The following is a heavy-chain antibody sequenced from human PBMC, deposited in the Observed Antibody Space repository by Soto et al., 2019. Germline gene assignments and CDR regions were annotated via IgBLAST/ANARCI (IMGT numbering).Heavy chain of an antibody. CDR2: VYYRGRS. Sequence: PSETLSLTCTVSGGSVTNSSYYFCCIRQSPWKGLELIGSVYYRGRSYSKSSVKSRVTISVDTSKNRFSLSLNSVTASDTAVYFCVSQRTTVPTQAYFDYWGPGALVTVSS. CDR3: VSQRTTVPTQAYFDY. V-gene: IGHV4-39*01. D-gene: IGHD4-17*01. CDR1: GGSVTNSSYY. J-gene: IGHJ4*02.